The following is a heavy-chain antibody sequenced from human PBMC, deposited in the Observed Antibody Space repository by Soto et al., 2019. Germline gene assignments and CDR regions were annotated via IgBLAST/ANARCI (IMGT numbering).Heavy chain of an antibody. V-gene: IGHV3-30-3*01. CDR1: GFTFSSYA. D-gene: IGHD3-10*01. J-gene: IGHJ4*02. CDR3: AKDLWFGESTYSSYFDY. Sequence: QVQLVESGGGVVQPGRSLRLSCAASGFTFSSYAMHWVRQAPGKGLEWVAVISYDGSNKYYADSVKGRFTISRDNSKNTLYLQMNSLRAEDTAVYYCAKDLWFGESTYSSYFDYWGQGTLVTVSS. CDR2: ISYDGSNK.